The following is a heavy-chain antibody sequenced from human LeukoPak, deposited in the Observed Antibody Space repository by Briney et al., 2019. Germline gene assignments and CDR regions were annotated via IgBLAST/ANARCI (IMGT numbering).Heavy chain of an antibody. V-gene: IGHV4-59*08. D-gene: IGHD4-23*01. Sequence: PSETLSLTCTVSGGSISSYYWSWIRQPPGKGLEGIGYIYNSGSTNSNPSLESRVTISVDTSKNQFSLKLSSVTAADTAVYYCATINYGGHGYFDYWGQGSLVTVSS. CDR3: ATINYGGHGYFDY. CDR1: GGSISSYY. CDR2: IYNSGST. J-gene: IGHJ4*02.